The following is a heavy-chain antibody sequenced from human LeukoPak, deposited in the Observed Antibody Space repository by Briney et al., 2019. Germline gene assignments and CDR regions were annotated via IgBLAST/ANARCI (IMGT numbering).Heavy chain of an antibody. CDR1: GGTFSSYA. D-gene: IGHD2-2*01. CDR3: ASGPRPAAIAYYYMDV. Sequence: SVKVSCKASGGTFSSYAISWVRQAPGQGLEWMGRIIPIFGTANYAQKFQGRVTITTDESTSTAYMELSSLRSEDTAVYYCASGPRPAAIAYYYMDVWGKGTTVTVSS. J-gene: IGHJ6*03. CDR2: IIPIFGTA. V-gene: IGHV1-69*05.